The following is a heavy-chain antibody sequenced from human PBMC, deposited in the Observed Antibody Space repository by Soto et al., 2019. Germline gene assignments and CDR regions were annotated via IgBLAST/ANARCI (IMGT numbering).Heavy chain of an antibody. CDR3: AKCMGVWGSYRYYYYYGMDV. J-gene: IGHJ6*02. CDR2: ISYDGSNK. CDR1: GFTFSSYG. D-gene: IGHD3-16*02. Sequence: GGSLRLSCAASGFTFSSYGMHWVRQAPGKGLEWVAVISYDGSNKYYADSVKGRFTISRDNSKNTLYLQMNSLRAEDTAVYYCAKCMGVWGSYRYYYYYGMDVWGQGTTVTVSS. V-gene: IGHV3-30*18.